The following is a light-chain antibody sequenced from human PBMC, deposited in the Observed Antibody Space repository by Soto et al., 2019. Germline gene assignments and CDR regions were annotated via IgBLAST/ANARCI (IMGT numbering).Light chain of an antibody. J-gene: IGLJ1*01. CDR3: SSYTTSSTVV. CDR2: EVS. V-gene: IGLV2-14*03. Sequence: QSVLTQPASVFGSPGQSITISCTGTSSDVGGYNFVSWYQQHPGKAPKLMIYEVSNRPSGVSNRFSGSKSGNTASLTISGLQPEDEADYDCSSYTTSSTVVFGTGTKVTVL. CDR1: SSDVGGYNF.